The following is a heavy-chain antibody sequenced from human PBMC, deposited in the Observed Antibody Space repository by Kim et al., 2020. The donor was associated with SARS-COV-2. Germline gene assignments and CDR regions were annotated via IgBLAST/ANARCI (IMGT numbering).Heavy chain of an antibody. J-gene: IGHJ6*02. Sequence: ASVKVSCKASGYTFTSYAMHWVRQAPGQRLEWMGWINAGNGNTKYSQKFQGRVTITRDTSASTAYMELSSLRSEDTAVYYCARDLEGLLWFGDLPVRLGMDVWGQGTPVTVSS. CDR3: ARDLEGLLWFGDLPVRLGMDV. CDR2: INAGNGNT. D-gene: IGHD3-10*01. CDR1: GYTFTSYA. V-gene: IGHV1-3*01.